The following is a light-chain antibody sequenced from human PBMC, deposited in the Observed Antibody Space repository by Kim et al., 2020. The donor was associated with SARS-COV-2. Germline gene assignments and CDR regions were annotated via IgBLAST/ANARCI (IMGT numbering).Light chain of an antibody. Sequence: DIQMTQSPSSLSASVGDRVTITCRASQGISNYLAWYQQKPGKVPKLLIYVASTLQSGVPSRFSGSGSGTDFTLTISSLQPEDVATYYCQKYNSALTFGGGTKLEI. CDR3: QKYNSALT. V-gene: IGKV1-27*01. CDR1: QGISNY. J-gene: IGKJ4*01. CDR2: VAS.